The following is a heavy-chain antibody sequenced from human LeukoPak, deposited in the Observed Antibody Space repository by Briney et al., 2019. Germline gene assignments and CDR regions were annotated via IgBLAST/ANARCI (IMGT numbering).Heavy chain of an antibody. D-gene: IGHD3-3*01. Sequence: SETLSLTCTVSGGSISSGSYYWSWIRQPAGKGLEWIGRIYTSGSTNYNPSLKSRVTMSVDTSKNQFSLKLSSVTAADTAVYYCARGGPYDFWSGLDYWGQGTLVTVSS. V-gene: IGHV4-61*02. CDR1: GGSISSGSYY. J-gene: IGHJ4*02. CDR2: IYTSGST. CDR3: ARGGPYDFWSGLDY.